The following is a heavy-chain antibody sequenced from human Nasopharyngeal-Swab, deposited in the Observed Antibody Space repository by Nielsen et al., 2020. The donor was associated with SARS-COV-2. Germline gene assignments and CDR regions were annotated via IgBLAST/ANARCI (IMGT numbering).Heavy chain of an antibody. CDR1: GFTFSSYA. V-gene: IGHV3-21*01. Sequence: GESLTLSCAASGFTFSSYAMNWVRQAPGMGLEWVASITDSGKYVYYADSGTGRFTISRDNAKNSLYLQMNSLRAEDTAVYYWESEITSRMDVWGQGTTVTVSS. CDR2: ITDSGKYV. J-gene: IGHJ6*02. D-gene: IGHD3-16*01. CDR3: ESEITSRMDV.